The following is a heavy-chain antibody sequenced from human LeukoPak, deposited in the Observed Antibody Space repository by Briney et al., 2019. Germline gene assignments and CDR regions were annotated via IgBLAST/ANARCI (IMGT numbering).Heavy chain of an antibody. Sequence: ASVKVSCKASGYTFTSYDINWVRQAPGQGLEWMGWMNPNSGNTGYAQKFQGRVTMTEDTSTDTAYMELSSLRSEDTAVYYCATDERSGWGNDAFDIWGQGTMVTVSS. D-gene: IGHD3-16*01. J-gene: IGHJ3*02. CDR2: MNPNSGNT. V-gene: IGHV1-8*01. CDR1: GYTFTSYD. CDR3: ATDERSGWGNDAFDI.